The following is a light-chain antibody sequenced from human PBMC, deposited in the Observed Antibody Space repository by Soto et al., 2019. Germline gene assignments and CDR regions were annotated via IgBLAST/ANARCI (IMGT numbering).Light chain of an antibody. V-gene: IGLV1-44*01. Sequence: QSVLTQPPSASGTPGQWVTISCSGSSFNVGGNTVNWYQQVTGTAAKLLINSNNHRPSGVPDRCSGSKSGTSASLAISELQSEDEADYYCSAWDDSLNGVVFGGGTKLTVL. CDR3: SAWDDSLNGVV. J-gene: IGLJ2*01. CDR1: SFNVGGNT. CDR2: SNN.